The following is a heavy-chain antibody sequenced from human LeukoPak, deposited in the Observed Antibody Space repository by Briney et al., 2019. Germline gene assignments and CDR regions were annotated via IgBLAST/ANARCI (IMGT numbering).Heavy chain of an antibody. Sequence: SETLSLTCAVSGYSISRGYFWGWIRQPPGKGLAWIVSIYRSGTTYHNPSLKSRVTISLDTSKNQFSLKVSSVTAADTAVYYCARVDSTKFDYWGQGTLVTVSS. D-gene: IGHD3/OR15-3a*01. V-gene: IGHV4-38-2*01. CDR1: GYSISRGYF. CDR3: ARVDSTKFDY. J-gene: IGHJ4*02. CDR2: IYRSGTT.